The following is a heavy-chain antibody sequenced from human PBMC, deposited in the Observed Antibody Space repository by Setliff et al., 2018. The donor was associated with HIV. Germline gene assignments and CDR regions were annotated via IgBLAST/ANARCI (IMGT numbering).Heavy chain of an antibody. Sequence: SETLSLTCTVSGGSISDKSYYWGWTRQPPGKGLEWIANIYYTGGTYYNPSPQSRATISVDTSQNQFSLKLNSVTAADSALYFCARLGESGYDYRGYFDFWGQGKLVTVSS. CDR3: ARLGESGYDYRGYFDF. V-gene: IGHV4-39*07. D-gene: IGHD5-12*01. CDR1: GGSISDKSYY. CDR2: IYYTGGT. J-gene: IGHJ4*02.